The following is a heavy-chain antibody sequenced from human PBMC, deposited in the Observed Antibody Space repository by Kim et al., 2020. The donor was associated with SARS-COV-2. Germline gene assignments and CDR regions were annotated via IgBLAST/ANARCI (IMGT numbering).Heavy chain of an antibody. D-gene: IGHD3-9*01. CDR1: GFTVSSNY. J-gene: IGHJ6*02. Sequence: GGSLRLSCAAPGFTVSSNYMSWVRQAPGKGLEWVSVIYSGGSTYYADSVKGRFTISRYNSKNTLYLQMNSLRAEDTAVYYCARDKPSSDYDILTGYPSRYYYYGMDVWGQGTTVTVSS. V-gene: IGHV3-53*01. CDR2: IYSGGST. CDR3: ARDKPSSDYDILTGYPSRYYYYGMDV.